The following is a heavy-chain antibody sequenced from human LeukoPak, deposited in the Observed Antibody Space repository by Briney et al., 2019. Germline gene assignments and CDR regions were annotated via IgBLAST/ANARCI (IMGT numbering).Heavy chain of an antibody. J-gene: IGHJ4*02. CDR3: ARLCGAACYTPASDY. Sequence: ASVKVSCKASGYTFTGYYMHWGRQAPGQGLEWMGWINPNSGGTNYAQKFQGRVTMTRDTSINTAYIELSRLRSDDTAVYYCARLCGAACYTPASDYWGQGTLVTVSS. V-gene: IGHV1-2*02. D-gene: IGHD2-21*02. CDR2: INPNSGGT. CDR1: GYTFTGYY.